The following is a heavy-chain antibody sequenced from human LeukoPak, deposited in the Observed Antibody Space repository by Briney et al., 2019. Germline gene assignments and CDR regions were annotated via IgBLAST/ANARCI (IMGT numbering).Heavy chain of an antibody. J-gene: IGHJ4*02. Sequence: PGGSLRLSCAASGFTFSAYWMSWVRQAPGKGLEWVANIKQDGSEKYYVASVKGRFVISRDNAKNALYLQMNSLRAEDTAVYYCARVAWRQLWFCDYWGQGTLVTVSS. CDR1: GFTFSAYW. V-gene: IGHV3-7*01. D-gene: IGHD5-18*01. CDR2: IKQDGSEK. CDR3: ARVAWRQLWFCDY.